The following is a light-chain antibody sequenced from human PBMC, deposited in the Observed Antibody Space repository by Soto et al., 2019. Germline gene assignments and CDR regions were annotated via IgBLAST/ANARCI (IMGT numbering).Light chain of an antibody. J-gene: IGKJ2*01. CDR1: QSVGSN. CDR2: DTS. CDR3: QQYNTGYT. Sequence: EIVMTQSPATLSVSPGERATLSCRASQSVGSNLAWYQQMPGQAPRLLIYDTSTRATGTPARFSGSGSGTECTLTISSLQSEDFAVYHCQQYNTGYTFGQGTKLEIK. V-gene: IGKV3-15*01.